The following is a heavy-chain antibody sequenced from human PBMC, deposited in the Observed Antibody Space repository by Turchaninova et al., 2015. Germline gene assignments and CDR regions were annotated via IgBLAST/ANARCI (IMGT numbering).Heavy chain of an antibody. D-gene: IGHD3-22*01. CDR2: ISSSSDYI. J-gene: IGHJ4*02. V-gene: IGHV3-21*01. CDR3: AREGDSFGYQYYFDY. CDR1: GFPFSSYS. Sequence: EVQLVESGGGLVKPGGSLRLSCAASGFPFSSYSINWGRQAPGKGLEWVSSISSSSDYIYYADSGKGRFAISRDNAKNSVYLQMHSLRGEDTAMYYCAREGDSFGYQYYFDYWGQGTLVTVSS.